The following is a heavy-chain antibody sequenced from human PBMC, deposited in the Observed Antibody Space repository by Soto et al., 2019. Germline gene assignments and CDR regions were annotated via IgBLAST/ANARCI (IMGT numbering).Heavy chain of an antibody. CDR2: IKSKSDGGTR. CDR1: GLTFSDSW. V-gene: IGHV3-15*01. J-gene: IGHJ4*02. D-gene: IGHD3-16*02. Sequence: EVQLGGSGGGTVKPGESLRLSCAASGLTFSDSWMSWVRQAPGKGLEWVGRIKSKSDGGTRDHAAPVEGRFTISRDDSKNTLYLQMNSLKTEDTAVYYCSTYAYISGTYRVRWAYWGQGTLVTVSS. CDR3: STYAYISGTYRVRWAY.